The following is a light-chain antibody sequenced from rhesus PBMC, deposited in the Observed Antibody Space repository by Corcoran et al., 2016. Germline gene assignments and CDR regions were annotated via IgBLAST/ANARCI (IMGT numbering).Light chain of an antibody. J-gene: IGKJ1*01. CDR1: QGISSW. V-gene: IGKV1-22*01. CDR3: LQYSSSPPWT. Sequence: DIQMTQSPSSLSASVGDKVTITCHASQGISSWLAWYQQKPGKAPKLLIFKAASLQSGVPSRFSCSGTVTDYTLTISSLQSEDFATYYCLQYSSSPPWTFGQGTKVEI. CDR2: KAA.